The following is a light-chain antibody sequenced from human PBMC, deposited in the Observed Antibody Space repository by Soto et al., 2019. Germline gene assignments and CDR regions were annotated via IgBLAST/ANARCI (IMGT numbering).Light chain of an antibody. V-gene: IGLV2-11*01. Sequence: QSALTQPRSVSGSPGQSVTISCTGTSSDVGGYNYVSWYQQHPGKAPQLMIYDVSKRPSGVPDRFSGSKSGNTASLTISGLHAEDEADYYCCSYAGNYYVFGTGTKLTVL. CDR2: DVS. CDR1: SSDVGGYNY. J-gene: IGLJ1*01. CDR3: CSYAGNYYV.